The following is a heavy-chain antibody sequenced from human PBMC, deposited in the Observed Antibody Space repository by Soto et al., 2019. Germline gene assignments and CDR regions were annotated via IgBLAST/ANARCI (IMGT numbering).Heavy chain of an antibody. CDR1: GYMFTTFG. CDR3: ARDGGTGLDY. CDR2: ISAYNGNR. V-gene: IGHV1-18*01. J-gene: IGHJ4*02. D-gene: IGHD1-1*01. Sequence: ASVKVSCKASGYMFTTFGIGWVRQAPGQGLEWMGWISAYNGNRNFAQNVRDRVTMTTDTSTNTAHMELRSLRSDDTAVYYCARDGGTGLDYWGQGTLVTVSS.